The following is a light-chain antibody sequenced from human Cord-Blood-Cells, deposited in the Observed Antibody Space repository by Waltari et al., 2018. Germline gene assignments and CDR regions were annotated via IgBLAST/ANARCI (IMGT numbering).Light chain of an antibody. CDR1: NIGSKR. CDR3: QVWDSSSDHYV. Sequence: SYVLTQPPSVSVPPGKTARITCGGNNIGSKRVHWYQQKPGQAPVLVIYYDSDRPSGIPGRFSDSNSGNTATLTITRVEAGDEADDYCQVWDSSSDHYVFGTGTKVTVL. CDR2: YDS. V-gene: IGLV3-21*04. J-gene: IGLJ1*01.